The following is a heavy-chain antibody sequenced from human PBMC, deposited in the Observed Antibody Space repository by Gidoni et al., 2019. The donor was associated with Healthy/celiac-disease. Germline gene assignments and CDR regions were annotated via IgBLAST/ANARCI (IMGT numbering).Heavy chain of an antibody. Sequence: EVQLLESGGGLVQPGGSLRLSCSASGFTFSSYTMGWVRQAPGKGVGWVSAISGSGGSTYYADSVKGRFTISRDNSKNTLYLQMNSLRAEDTAVYYCAKDTNYGDLGDVYYYYYYMDVWGKGTTVTVSS. CDR1: GFTFSSYT. CDR2: ISGSGGST. J-gene: IGHJ6*03. V-gene: IGHV3-23*01. D-gene: IGHD4-17*01. CDR3: AKDTNYGDLGDVYYYYYYMDV.